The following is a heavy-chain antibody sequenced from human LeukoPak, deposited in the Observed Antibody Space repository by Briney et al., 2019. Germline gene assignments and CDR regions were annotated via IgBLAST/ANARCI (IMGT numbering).Heavy chain of an antibody. CDR2: IYYSGST. J-gene: IGHJ4*02. CDR3: ARYDYGDYVPLDY. Sequence: SETLSLTCTVSGGAPKSYHRRWGRQPPGKGLEWIGYIYYSGSTNYNPSLKSRVTISVDTSKNQFSLKLSSVTAADTAVYYCARYDYGDYVPLDYWGQGTLVTVSS. D-gene: IGHD4-17*01. CDR1: GGAPKSYH. V-gene: IGHV4-59*01.